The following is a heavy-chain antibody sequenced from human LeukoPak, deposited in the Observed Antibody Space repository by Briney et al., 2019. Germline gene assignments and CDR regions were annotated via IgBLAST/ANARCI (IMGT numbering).Heavy chain of an antibody. CDR3: ARGDRGYSSSWYTRNWFDP. Sequence: SETLSLTCAVYGGSFSGYYWSWIRQPPGKGLEWIGEIKHSGSTNYNPSLKSRVTISVDTSKNQFSLKLSSVTAADTAVYYCARGDRGYSSSWYTRNWFDPWGQGTLVTVSS. CDR1: GGSFSGYY. D-gene: IGHD6-13*01. CDR2: IKHSGST. J-gene: IGHJ5*02. V-gene: IGHV4-34*01.